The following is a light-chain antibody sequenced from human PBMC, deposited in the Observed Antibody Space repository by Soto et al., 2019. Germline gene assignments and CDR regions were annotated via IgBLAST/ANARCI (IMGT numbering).Light chain of an antibody. J-gene: IGLJ2*01. Sequence: QSVLTQPPSASGTPGQRVTISCSGSNSNIGTNTVNWYHQLPGTAPKLLIYTNNRRPSGVPDRFSGSKSGTSASLAISGLQSEDEADYYCAAWDDSLNGVIFGGGTKLTFL. CDR2: TNN. V-gene: IGLV1-44*01. CDR3: AAWDDSLNGVI. CDR1: NSNIGTNT.